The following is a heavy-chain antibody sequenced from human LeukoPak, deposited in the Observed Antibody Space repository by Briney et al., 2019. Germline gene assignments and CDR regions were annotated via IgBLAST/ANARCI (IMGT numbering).Heavy chain of an antibody. V-gene: IGHV7-4-1*02. D-gene: IGHD6-19*01. Sequence: ASVKVSCKASGYTLTSYAMNWVRQAPGQGLEWMGWINTNTGNPTYAQGFTGRFVFSLDTSVSTAYLQISSLKAEDTAVYYCARTTVAGYYYYYGMDVWGQGTTVTVSS. J-gene: IGHJ6*02. CDR2: INTNTGNP. CDR3: ARTTVAGYYYYYGMDV. CDR1: GYTLTSYA.